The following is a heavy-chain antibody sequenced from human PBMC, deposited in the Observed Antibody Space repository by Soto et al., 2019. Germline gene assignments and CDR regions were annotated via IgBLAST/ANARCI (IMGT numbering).Heavy chain of an antibody. J-gene: IGHJ6*02. CDR3: ARGGHCSSTSCYLQSSMDKLDYYYGMDV. D-gene: IGHD2-2*01. CDR1: GYTFTSYG. CDR2: ISAYNGNT. V-gene: IGHV1-18*04. Sequence: QVQLVQSGAEVKKPGASVKVSCKASGYTFTSYGISWVRQAPGQGLEWMGWISAYNGNTNYAQKLQGRVTMTTDTSTSTAYMELRSLRSDDTAVYYCARGGHCSSTSCYLQSSMDKLDYYYGMDVWGQGTTVTVSS.